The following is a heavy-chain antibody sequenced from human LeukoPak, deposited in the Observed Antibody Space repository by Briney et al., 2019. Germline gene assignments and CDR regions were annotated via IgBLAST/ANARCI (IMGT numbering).Heavy chain of an antibody. CDR3: GRDIKVGGIWHTSNI. CDR2: SRDKGHRYTT. CDR1: GFTSSDYY. V-gene: IGHV3-72*01. Sequence: GGSLRLSCAVSGFTSSDYYIQWVRQAPGKGVGWVGRSRDKGHRYTTEYAASVKGRFSISRDDSKNSVDLQMNSPKIEHTAVYHCGRDIKVGGIWHTSNIWGQGTRVTVSS. J-gene: IGHJ3*01. D-gene: IGHD3-10*01.